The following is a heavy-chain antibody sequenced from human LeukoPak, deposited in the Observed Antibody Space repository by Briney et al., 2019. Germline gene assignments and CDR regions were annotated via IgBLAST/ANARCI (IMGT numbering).Heavy chain of an antibody. CDR2: TSYDGSNK. D-gene: IGHD6-19*01. J-gene: IGHJ4*02. V-gene: IGHV3-30-3*01. Sequence: GGSLRLSCAASGFTFSTYAMHWVRQAPGKGLEWVAATSYDGSNKYNADSVKGRFTISRDNSNSTLYLQMNSLRTEDTAVYYCARVVSSGGSLPLDYWGQGTLVTVSS. CDR3: ARVVSSGGSLPLDY. CDR1: GFTFSTYA.